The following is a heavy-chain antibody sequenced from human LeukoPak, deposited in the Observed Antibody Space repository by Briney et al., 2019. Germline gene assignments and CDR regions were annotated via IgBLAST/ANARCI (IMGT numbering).Heavy chain of an antibody. Sequence: GGSLRLSCAASGFTFSSYGMHWVRQAPGKGLEWVAVISYDGSNKYYADSVKGRFTISRDNSKNTRDLHMNSLRADDTAVYYCASLVVDTAMSYWGQGTLVTVSS. D-gene: IGHD5-18*01. CDR2: ISYDGSNK. J-gene: IGHJ4*02. CDR1: GFTFSSYG. CDR3: ASLVVDTAMSY. V-gene: IGHV3-30*03.